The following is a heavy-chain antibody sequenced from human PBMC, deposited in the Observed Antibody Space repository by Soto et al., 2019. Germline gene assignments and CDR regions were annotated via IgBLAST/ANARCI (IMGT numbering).Heavy chain of an antibody. CDR2: IYHSGST. D-gene: IGHD6-19*01. CDR3: ARGKRAVAQFDY. Sequence: SETLSLTCTVSGGSISSSSYYWGWIRQPPGKGLEWIGSIYHSGSTNYNPSLKSRVTISVDTSKNQFSLKLSSVTAADTAVYYCARGKRAVAQFDYWGQGTLVTVSS. CDR1: GGSISSSSYY. V-gene: IGHV4-39*07. J-gene: IGHJ4*02.